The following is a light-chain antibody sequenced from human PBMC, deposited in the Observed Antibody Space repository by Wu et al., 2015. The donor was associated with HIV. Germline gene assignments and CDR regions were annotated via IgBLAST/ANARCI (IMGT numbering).Light chain of an antibody. J-gene: IGKJ3*01. CDR1: QNISNN. V-gene: IGKV3-15*01. CDR2: GAS. Sequence: EIVMMQSPATLSVSPGERATLSCRASQNISNNLAWYQQIPGQPPRLLIYGASTRATGVPAGFSGSGSGTEFTLTISSLQSEDFAIHFCQQYNNWPPTFGPGTKVDIK. CDR3: QQYNNWPPT.